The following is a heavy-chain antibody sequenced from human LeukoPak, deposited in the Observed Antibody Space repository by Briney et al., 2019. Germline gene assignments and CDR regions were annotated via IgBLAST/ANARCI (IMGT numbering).Heavy chain of an antibody. Sequence: ASVKVSCKASGYTFPSYFMHWVRQAPGQGLEWMGIINPTGGSTTYAQKFQGRVTMTEDTSTDTAYMELSSLGSEDTAVYYCATTSLGYCSSTSCGWFDPWGQGTLVTVSS. CDR3: ATTSLGYCSSTSCGWFDP. D-gene: IGHD2-2*01. J-gene: IGHJ5*02. CDR2: INPTGGST. CDR1: GYTFPSYF. V-gene: IGHV1-46*01.